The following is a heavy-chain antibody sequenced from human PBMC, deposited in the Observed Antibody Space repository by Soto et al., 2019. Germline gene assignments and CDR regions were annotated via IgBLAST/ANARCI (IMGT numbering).Heavy chain of an antibody. Sequence: QVQLLQSGPEVKKPGASVNLSCKASGYTVRNYGINWVRQAHGQGLEWRGWISAYNGDTNYAQNVQGRVTLATEPPTSTAYLELRSLKSAVAGMYYCARDGRQFVHISENFDLLGHGTTVTVSS. CDR3: ARDGRQFVHISENFDL. CDR2: ISAYNGDT. V-gene: IGHV1-18*01. CDR1: GYTVRNYG. J-gene: IGHJ3*01. D-gene: IGHD6-6*01.